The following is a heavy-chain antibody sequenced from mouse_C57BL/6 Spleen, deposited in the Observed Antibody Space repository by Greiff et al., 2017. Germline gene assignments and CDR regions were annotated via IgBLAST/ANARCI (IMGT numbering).Heavy chain of an antibody. CDR1: GYAFSSSW. CDR3: AREEVLLRSYAMDY. Sequence: QVQLQQSGPELVKPGASVKISCKASGYAFSSSWMNWVKQRPGKGLEWIGRIYPGDGDTNYHGKFKGKATLTADKSSSTAYMQLSRLTSEDSAVYFCAREEVLLRSYAMDYWGQGTSVTVSS. J-gene: IGHJ4*01. V-gene: IGHV1-82*01. CDR2: IYPGDGDT. D-gene: IGHD1-1*01.